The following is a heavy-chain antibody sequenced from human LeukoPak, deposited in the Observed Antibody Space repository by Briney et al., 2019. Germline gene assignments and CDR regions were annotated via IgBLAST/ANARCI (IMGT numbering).Heavy chain of an antibody. Sequence: PGGSLRLSCAASGFIFSSHVIHWVRQAPDKGLEWVSMISADGSRPYHADSVKGRFTISRDNSKNTLYLQMNSLRTEDTAVYYCARDYYGSGTSSCGMDVWGLGTTVTVSS. D-gene: IGHD3-10*01. V-gene: IGHV3-30-3*01. J-gene: IGHJ6*02. CDR2: ISADGSRP. CDR3: ARDYYGSGTSSCGMDV. CDR1: GFIFSSHV.